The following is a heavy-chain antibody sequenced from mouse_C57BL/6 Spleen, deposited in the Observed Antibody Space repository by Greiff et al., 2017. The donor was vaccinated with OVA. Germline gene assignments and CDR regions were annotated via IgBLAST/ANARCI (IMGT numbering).Heavy chain of an antibody. CDR2: ISDGGSYT. Sequence: EVKLMESGGGLVKPGGSLKLSCAASGFTFSSYAMSWVRQTPEKRLEWVATISDGGSYTYYPDNVKGRFTISRDNAKNNLYLHMSHMKSEDTAMTYCARADDVSPADYAMASWGPGPSVTVSS. CDR3: ARADDVSPADYAMAS. J-gene: IGHJ4*01. CDR1: GFTFSSYA. V-gene: IGHV5-4*03.